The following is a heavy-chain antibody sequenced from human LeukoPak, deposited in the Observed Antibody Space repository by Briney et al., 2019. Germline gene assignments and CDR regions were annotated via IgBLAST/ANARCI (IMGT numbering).Heavy chain of an antibody. Sequence: GESLQISCQGSGSSFTSYWIGWGRQLPGKGLEWMGIIYPGDSDTSYSPSFQGQVTISADKSISTAYLQWSSLKASDTAMYYCARGSLGSSGYPYYFDYWGQGTLVTVSS. J-gene: IGHJ4*02. CDR3: ARGSLGSSGYPYYFDY. CDR2: IYPGDSDT. CDR1: GSSFTSYW. D-gene: IGHD3-22*01. V-gene: IGHV5-51*01.